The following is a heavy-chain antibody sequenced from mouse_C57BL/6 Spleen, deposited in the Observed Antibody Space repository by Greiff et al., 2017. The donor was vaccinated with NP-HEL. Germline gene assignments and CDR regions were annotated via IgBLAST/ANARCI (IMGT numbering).Heavy chain of an antibody. CDR2: INPNNGGT. D-gene: IGHD3-1*01. CDR1: GYTFTDYY. J-gene: IGHJ4*01. V-gene: IGHV1-26*01. Sequence: VQLKQSGPELVKPGASVKISCKASGYTFTDYYMNWVKQSHGKSLEWIGDINPNNGGTSYNQKFKGKATLTVDKSSSTAYMELRSLTSEDSAVYYCARSRTGLYAMDYWGQGTSVTVSS. CDR3: ARSRTGLYAMDY.